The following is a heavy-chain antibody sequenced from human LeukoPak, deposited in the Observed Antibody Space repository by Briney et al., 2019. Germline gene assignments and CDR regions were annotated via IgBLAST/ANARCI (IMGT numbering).Heavy chain of an antibody. Sequence: GASVKVSCKASGYTFTGYDMHWVRQAPGQGNEWMGWINPNSGGTNYAQKFQGRVTMTRDTSISTAYMELSRLRSDDTAVYYCARDVYGGNLGEYWGQGTLVTVSS. D-gene: IGHD4-23*01. V-gene: IGHV1-2*02. J-gene: IGHJ4*02. CDR2: INPNSGGT. CDR1: GYTFTGYD. CDR3: ARDVYGGNLGEY.